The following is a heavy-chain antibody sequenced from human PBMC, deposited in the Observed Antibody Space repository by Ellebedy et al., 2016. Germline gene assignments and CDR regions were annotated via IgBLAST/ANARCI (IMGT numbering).Heavy chain of an antibody. CDR1: GGSISSSNW. CDR2: IYHSGST. J-gene: IGHJ4*02. D-gene: IGHD1-1*01. V-gene: IGHV4-4*02. Sequence: SETLSLTCAVSGGSISSSNWWSWVRQPPGKGLEWIGEIYHSGSTNYNPSLKSRVTISVDTSKNQFSLKLSSVTAADTAVYYCATYTMGRLDYWGQGTLVTVSS. CDR3: ATYTMGRLDY.